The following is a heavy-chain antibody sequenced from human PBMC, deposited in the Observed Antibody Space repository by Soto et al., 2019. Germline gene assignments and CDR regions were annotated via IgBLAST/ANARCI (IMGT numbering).Heavy chain of an antibody. V-gene: IGHV3-21*01. CDR1: GFTFTNYI. J-gene: IGHJ4*02. CDR2: LSSGSRYV. Sequence: GGSLRLACTASGFTFTNYIMTWVRQAPGKGLEWVSSLSSGSRYVYYVDSVKGRFTISRDDAKNSVYLQMNSLRAEDAAVYYCVRGGSSRSYWGQGSRVTVSS. CDR3: VRGGSSRSY. D-gene: IGHD3-16*02.